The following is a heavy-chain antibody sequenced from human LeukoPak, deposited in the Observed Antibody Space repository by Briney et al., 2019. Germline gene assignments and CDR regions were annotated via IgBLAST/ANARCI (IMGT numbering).Heavy chain of an antibody. V-gene: IGHV3-15*07. CDR3: TTGIRGD. CDR1: GLTVTNAW. CDR2: IASKTDGGAT. D-gene: IGHD3-10*01. Sequence: PGGSLRLSCSASGLTVTNAWMNWVRQAPGEGLDWVGRIASKTDGGATDYAAPVKGRFTISRDDSKNTLNLQMNSLKTEDTAIYYCTTGIRGDWGQGTLVTVSS. J-gene: IGHJ4*02.